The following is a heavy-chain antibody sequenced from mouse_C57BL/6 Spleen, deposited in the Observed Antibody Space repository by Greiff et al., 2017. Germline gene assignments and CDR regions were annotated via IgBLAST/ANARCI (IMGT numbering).Heavy chain of an antibody. CDR2: IYPRSGNT. V-gene: IGHV1-81*01. CDR1: GYTFTSYG. J-gene: IGHJ4*01. D-gene: IGHD2-3*01. CDR3: AREEDDGHYEDAMDY. Sequence: QVQLQQSGAELARPGASVKLSCKASGYTFTSYGISWVKQRTGQGLEWIGEIYPRSGNTYYNEKFKGKATLTADTSSSTAYMELRNLTSEASAVYFCAREEDDGHYEDAMDYWGQGTSVTVSS.